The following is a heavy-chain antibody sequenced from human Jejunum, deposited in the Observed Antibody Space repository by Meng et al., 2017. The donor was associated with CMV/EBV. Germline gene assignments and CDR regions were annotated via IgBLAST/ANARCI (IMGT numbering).Heavy chain of an antibody. J-gene: IGHJ4*01. CDR1: GFTVGSKY. Sequence: EVELLGSGGGLVQPGGSLTLSCAASGFTVGSKYMSWIRQAPGKGLQWFSVINADGGTHYADSVRGRFIISRDNSKNTVHLQMNSLTDEDTAVYYCGRDRGEGGFFDYWGQGTLVTVSS. CDR3: GRDRGEGGFFDY. D-gene: IGHD3-16*01. CDR2: INADGGT. V-gene: IGHV3-66*01.